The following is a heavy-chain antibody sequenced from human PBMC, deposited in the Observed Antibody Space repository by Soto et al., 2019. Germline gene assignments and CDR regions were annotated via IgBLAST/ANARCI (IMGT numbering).Heavy chain of an antibody. J-gene: IGHJ4*02. D-gene: IGHD6-19*01. CDR2: ISSNGGNT. Sequence: GGSLRLSCSASGFTFNTFAMHWVRQTPGKGLEFVSAISSNGGNTYYADSVKGRFAISRDNSKNTLYLQMYSLRPEDTALYYCVKEGYMRSDWYGQFDCWGQGTLVTGSS. CDR1: GFTFNTFA. V-gene: IGHV3-64D*06. CDR3: VKEGYMRSDWYGQFDC.